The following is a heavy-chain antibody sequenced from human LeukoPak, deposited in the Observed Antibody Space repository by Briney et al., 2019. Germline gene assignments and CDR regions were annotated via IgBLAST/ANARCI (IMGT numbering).Heavy chain of an antibody. CDR2: ISHDGDYE. V-gene: IGHV3-30*04. J-gene: IGHJ5*02. CDR1: GFRFSGFA. CDR3: VSRQLPGLT. D-gene: IGHD1-1*01. Sequence: GGSLRLSCAASGFRFSGFAMHWVRQAPGEGLEWVAGISHDGDYEYYADSGKGRFTISRDNSENTMYLQMNGLRTEDTAVYYCVSRQLPGLTWGQGTLVTVSS.